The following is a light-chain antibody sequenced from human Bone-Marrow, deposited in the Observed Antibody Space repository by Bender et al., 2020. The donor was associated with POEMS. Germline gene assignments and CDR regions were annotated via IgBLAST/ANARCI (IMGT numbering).Light chain of an antibody. CDR2: SNY. V-gene: IGLV1-44*01. Sequence: QSALTQPASVSGSPGQSITISCTGPSSYVDSYTLVSWYQHLPGSAPRLVVYSNYQRPSGVPARFSGSKSGTSASLAISDIQSEDEGDYYCSSWDDSLSGWVFGGGTKLTVL. J-gene: IGLJ3*02. CDR1: SSYVDSYTL. CDR3: SSWDDSLSGWV.